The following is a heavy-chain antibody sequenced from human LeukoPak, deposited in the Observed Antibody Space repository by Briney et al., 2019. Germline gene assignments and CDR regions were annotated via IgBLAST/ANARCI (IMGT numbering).Heavy chain of an antibody. V-gene: IGHV1-69*13. CDR3: ARGAFDRLEYSSYRSFDY. D-gene: IGHD6-6*01. Sequence: ASVKVSCKASGGTFSSYAISWVRQAPGQGLEWMGGIIPSFGTANYAQKFQGRVTITADESTSTAYMELSSLRSEDTAVYYCARGAFDRLEYSSYRSFDYWGQGTLVTVSS. CDR2: IIPSFGTA. CDR1: GGTFSSYA. J-gene: IGHJ4*02.